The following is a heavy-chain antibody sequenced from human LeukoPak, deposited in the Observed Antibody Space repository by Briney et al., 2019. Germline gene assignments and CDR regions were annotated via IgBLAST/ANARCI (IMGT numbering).Heavy chain of an antibody. CDR3: ARDFWKWLIRVYYYYGMDV. V-gene: IGHV3-7*03. Sequence: GGSLRLSCAAYGFTFSRYWMSWVRQAPGKGLQWVASIKEDGSKKYYVDCVKGRFIISRDNAKNSLSLQMNSLRAEDTAVYCCARDFWKWLIRVYYYYGMDVWGKGTTVTVSS. D-gene: IGHD3-3*01. CDR1: GFTFSRYW. CDR2: IKEDGSKK. J-gene: IGHJ6*04.